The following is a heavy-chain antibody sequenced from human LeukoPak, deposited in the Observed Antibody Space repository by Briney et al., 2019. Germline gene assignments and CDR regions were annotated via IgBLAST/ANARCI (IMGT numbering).Heavy chain of an antibody. J-gene: IGHJ4*02. V-gene: IGHV4-34*01. Sequence: SETLSLTCAVYGGSFSGYYWSWIRQPPGKGLEWIGEINHSGSTNYNPSLKSRVTISVDTSKNQFSLKLSSVTAADTAVYYCARGPLITIFGVVPQTYLDYWGQGTLVTVSS. D-gene: IGHD3-3*01. CDR3: ARGPLITIFGVVPQTYLDY. CDR2: INHSGST. CDR1: GGSFSGYY.